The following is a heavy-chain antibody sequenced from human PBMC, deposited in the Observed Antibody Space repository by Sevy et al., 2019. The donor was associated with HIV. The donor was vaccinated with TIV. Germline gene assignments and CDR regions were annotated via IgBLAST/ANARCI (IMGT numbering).Heavy chain of an antibody. V-gene: IGHV3-23*01. J-gene: IGHJ3*02. CDR3: AKVGRPDAFDI. Sequence: GGSLRLSCAASGFTFSSNAMSWVHQAPGKGLEWVSAIRGSGGSTYYADSVKGRFTISRDNSKNTLYLQMNSLRAEDTAVYYCAKVGRPDAFDIWGQGTMVTVSS. CDR2: IRGSGGST. CDR1: GFTFSSNA. D-gene: IGHD1-26*01.